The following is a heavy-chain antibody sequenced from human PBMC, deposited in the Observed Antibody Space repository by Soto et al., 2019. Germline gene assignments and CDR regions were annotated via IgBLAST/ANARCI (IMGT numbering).Heavy chain of an antibody. J-gene: IGHJ3*02. D-gene: IGHD6-19*01. CDR3: ARRFGYRSGGDAFDI. CDR1: GYSFTSYW. V-gene: IGHV5-51*01. Sequence: GESLKISCKGSGYSFTSYWIGWVRQMPGKGLEWMGIIYPGDSDTRYSPSFQGQFTISADKSISTAYLQWSSLKASDTAMYYCARRFGYRSGGDAFDIWGQGKMVTVSS. CDR2: IYPGDSDT.